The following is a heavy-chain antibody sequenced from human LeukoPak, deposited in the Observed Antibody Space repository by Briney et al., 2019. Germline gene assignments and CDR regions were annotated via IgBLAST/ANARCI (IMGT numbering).Heavy chain of an antibody. D-gene: IGHD3-22*01. CDR2: IYYSGST. CDR3: ARVSPYYYDSSGSPPHFDY. Sequence: PSETLSLTCTVSGGSISSYYWSWIRQPPGKGLEWIGYIYYSGSTNYNPSLKSRVTISVDTSKNQFSLKLSSVTAADTAVYYCARVSPYYYDSSGSPPHFDYWGQGALVTVSS. V-gene: IGHV4-59*01. J-gene: IGHJ4*02. CDR1: GGSISSYY.